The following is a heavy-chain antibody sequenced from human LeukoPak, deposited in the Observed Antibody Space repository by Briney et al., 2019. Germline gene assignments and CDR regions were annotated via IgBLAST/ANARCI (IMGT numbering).Heavy chain of an antibody. CDR3: AKDYGSAYFGY. CDR1: GLTFSSYG. CDR2: ISYDGSNK. D-gene: IGHD3-10*01. J-gene: IGHJ4*02. V-gene: IGHV3-30*18. Sequence: PGRSLRLSCAASGLTFSSYGMHWVRQAPGKGLEWVAVISYDGSNKYYADSVKGRFTISRDNSKNTLYLQMNSLRAEDTAVYYCAKDYGSAYFGYWGQGTLVTVSS.